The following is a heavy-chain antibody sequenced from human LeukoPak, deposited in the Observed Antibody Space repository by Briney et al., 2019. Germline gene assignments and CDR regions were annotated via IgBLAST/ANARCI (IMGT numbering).Heavy chain of an antibody. J-gene: IGHJ6*03. D-gene: IGHD3-10*01. CDR3: AKGGAVSSKSITMVRGTRRYYYYMDV. V-gene: IGHV3-23*01. Sequence: GGSLRLSCAASGFTFSSYAMSWVRQAPGKGLEWVSAISGSGGSTYYADSVKGRFTISRDNSKNTLYLQMNSLRAEDTAVYYCAKGGAVSSKSITMVRGTRRYYYYMDVWGKGTTVTISS. CDR2: ISGSGGST. CDR1: GFTFSSYA.